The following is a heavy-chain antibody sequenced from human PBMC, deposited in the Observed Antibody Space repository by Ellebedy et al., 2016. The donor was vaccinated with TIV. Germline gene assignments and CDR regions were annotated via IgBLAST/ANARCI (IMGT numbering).Heavy chain of an antibody. CDR1: GFTFGSFA. J-gene: IGHJ4*02. V-gene: IGHV3-23*01. CDR2: ISGGGYNT. Sequence: GESLKISCAASGFTFGSFAMHWVRQAPGKGLEWLSVISGGGYNTYHADSVKGRFTIIRDNSKNTLYLQMDRLRAEDMAVYYCAKGTSSGFNYDRVGCEYWGQGALVTVSS. D-gene: IGHD3-22*01. CDR3: AKGTSSGFNYDRVGCEY.